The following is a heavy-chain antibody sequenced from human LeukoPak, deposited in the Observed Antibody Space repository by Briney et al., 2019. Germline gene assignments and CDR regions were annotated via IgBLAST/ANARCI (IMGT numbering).Heavy chain of an antibody. CDR3: AREGNSSSGYWYFDP. V-gene: IGHV3-53*01. J-gene: IGHJ2*01. Sequence: GGSLRLSCAASGFTVSSNYMYWVRQAPGKGLEWVSVIYTDENTDYADSVKGRFTISRDNSKNTLYLQMNSLRVDDTAVYYCAREGNSSSGYWYFDPWGRGTLVTVSS. CDR2: IYTDENT. D-gene: IGHD6-13*01. CDR1: GFTVSSNY.